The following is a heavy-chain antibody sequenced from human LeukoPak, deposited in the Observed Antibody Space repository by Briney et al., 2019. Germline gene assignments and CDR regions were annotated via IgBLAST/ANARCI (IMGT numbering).Heavy chain of an antibody. CDR1: GFTFGDYA. J-gene: IGHJ4*02. CDR2: IQAKAYGGAT. Sequence: GGSLRLSCSTSGFTFGDYAMSWVREAPGKGLEWVGFIQAKAYGGATKYAASVNGRFSISRDDSQSIANLQMNDLKTEDTAVYYCTRAPHPRCSSSGCYLDYWGQGTLVTVSS. CDR3: TRAPHPRCSSSGCYLDY. V-gene: IGHV3-49*04. D-gene: IGHD2-2*01.